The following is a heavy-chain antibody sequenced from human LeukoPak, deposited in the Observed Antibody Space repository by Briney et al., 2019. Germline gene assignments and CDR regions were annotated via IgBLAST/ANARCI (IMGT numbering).Heavy chain of an antibody. CDR1: GFTVSSNY. Sequence: GGSLRLSCAASGFTVSSNYMSWVRQAPGKGLEWGSVIYSGGSTYYADSVKGRFTISRDNSKNTLYLQMNSLRAEDTAVYYCARGKNYYDSSGNWFDPWGQGTLVTVSS. CDR3: ARGKNYYDSSGNWFDP. J-gene: IGHJ5*02. D-gene: IGHD3-22*01. CDR2: IYSGGST. V-gene: IGHV3-66*02.